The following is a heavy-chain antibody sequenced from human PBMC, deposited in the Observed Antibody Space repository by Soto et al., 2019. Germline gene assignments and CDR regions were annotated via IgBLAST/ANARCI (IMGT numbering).Heavy chain of an antibody. J-gene: IGHJ4*02. V-gene: IGHV1-18*01. CDR2: ISAYNGNT. CDR1: GYTFTSYG. CDR3: ARDSDILTGNHYFDY. Sequence: ASVKVSCKASGYTFTSYGISWVRQAPGQGLEWMGWISAYNGNTNYAQKLQGRVTMTTDTSTSTAYMELRSLRSDDTAVYYCARDSDILTGNHYFDYWGQGTLVTVSS. D-gene: IGHD3-9*01.